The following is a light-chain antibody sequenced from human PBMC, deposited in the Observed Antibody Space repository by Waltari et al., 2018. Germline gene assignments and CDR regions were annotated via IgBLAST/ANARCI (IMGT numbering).Light chain of an antibody. J-gene: IGKJ2*01. CDR3: QQYDNLPYT. CDR2: DTS. CDR1: QDIKTH. V-gene: IGKV1-33*01. Sequence: DIQMTKSPSSPSASVGDRCTITCQASQDIKTHLNWYQQKAGKAPKVLIYDTSNLEIGVPSRFSGSGSGTDFIFTISSLQPEDIAAYYCQQYDNLPYTFGQGTKLEI.